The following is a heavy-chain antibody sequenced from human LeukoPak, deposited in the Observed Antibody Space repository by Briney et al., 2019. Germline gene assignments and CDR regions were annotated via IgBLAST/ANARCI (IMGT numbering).Heavy chain of an antibody. CDR1: GYTFTSYD. J-gene: IGHJ4*02. D-gene: IGHD3-3*01. Sequence: GGSVNVSCKSSGYTFTSYDINWVRQATGQGLEWMGLMNPNSGNTDYAQKFQGRVTMTRKASTRKAYMELSSMRSEEQAVYYCARGFYDFWSGYPKYYFDYWGKGTLVTVSS. CDR2: MNPNSGNT. CDR3: ARGFYDFWSGYPKYYFDY. V-gene: IGHV1-8*01.